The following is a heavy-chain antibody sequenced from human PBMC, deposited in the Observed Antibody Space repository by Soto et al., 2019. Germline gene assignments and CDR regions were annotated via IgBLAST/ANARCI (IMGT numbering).Heavy chain of an antibody. CDR1: GYTFTSYA. J-gene: IGHJ6*03. CDR3: ARGARGVIPYYYYYMDV. V-gene: IGHV1-3*01. CDR2: INAGNGNT. Sequence: GASVKVSCKASGYTFTSYARHWVRQAPGQRLEWMGWINAGNGNTKYSQKFQGRVTITRDTSASTAYMELSSLRSEDTAVYYCARGARGVIPYYYYYMDVWGKGTTVTVSS. D-gene: IGHD3-10*01.